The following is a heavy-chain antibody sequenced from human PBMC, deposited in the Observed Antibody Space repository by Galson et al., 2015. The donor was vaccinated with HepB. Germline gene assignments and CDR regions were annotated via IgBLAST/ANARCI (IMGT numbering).Heavy chain of an antibody. D-gene: IGHD6-6*01. Sequence: SVKVSCKASGYTFTSYYMHWVRQAPGQGLEWMGIINPSGGSTSYAQKFQGRVTMTRDTSTSTVYMELSSPRSEDTAVYYCARTRKSRWYFDLWGRGTLVTVSS. J-gene: IGHJ2*01. CDR2: INPSGGST. CDR1: GYTFTSYY. CDR3: ARTRKSRWYFDL. V-gene: IGHV1-46*03.